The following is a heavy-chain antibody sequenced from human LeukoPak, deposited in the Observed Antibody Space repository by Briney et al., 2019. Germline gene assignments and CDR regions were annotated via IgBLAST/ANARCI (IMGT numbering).Heavy chain of an antibody. J-gene: IGHJ4*02. Sequence: GGSLRLSCAASGFTFSFYWMTWVRQAPGKGLEWVANIKQNGSEKYYVESVKGRFTISRDNAKNSVYLQMNSVRAEDTAVYYCAKDDPNCSGGSCYPYFDYWGQGTLVTVSS. CDR2: IKQNGSEK. CDR1: GFTFSFYW. D-gene: IGHD2-15*01. CDR3: AKDDPNCSGGSCYPYFDY. V-gene: IGHV3-7*01.